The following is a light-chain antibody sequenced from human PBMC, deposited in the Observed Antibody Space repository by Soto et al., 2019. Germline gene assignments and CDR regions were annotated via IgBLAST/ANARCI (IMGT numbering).Light chain of an antibody. CDR2: AAS. CDR3: QQLNSYPIT. CDR1: QGISRY. J-gene: IGKJ3*01. V-gene: IGKV1-9*01. Sequence: DIQLTQSPSFLSASVGDRVTITCRASQGISRYLAWYQQKPGQAPKLLIYAASTLQSWVPSRFSGSGSGKEFTLKLSSLQPEDFATYYCQQLNSYPITFGPGTKVDLK.